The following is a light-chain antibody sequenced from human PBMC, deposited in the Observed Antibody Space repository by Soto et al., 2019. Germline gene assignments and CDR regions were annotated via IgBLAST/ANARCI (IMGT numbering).Light chain of an antibody. CDR2: EVS. Sequence: QSALTQPASVSGSPGQSITISCTGTSSDVGGYNYVSWYQQHPGKAPKLMIYEVSNRPSGVSNRFSGSKSGNTASLTISGLQAEDEADYYCCSYVGGDTLIFGSGTKLTVL. CDR1: SSDVGGYNY. V-gene: IGLV2-14*01. J-gene: IGLJ1*01. CDR3: CSYVGGDTLI.